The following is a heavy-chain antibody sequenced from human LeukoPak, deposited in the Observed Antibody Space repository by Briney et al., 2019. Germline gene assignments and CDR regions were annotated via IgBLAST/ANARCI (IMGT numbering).Heavy chain of an antibody. CDR1: GGSISSCS. D-gene: IGHD3-22*01. CDR3: AGDASCYYDGSGYYLGY. J-gene: IGHJ4*02. V-gene: IGHV4-4*07. CDR2: IHTSGST. Sequence: SETLSLTCIVSGGSISSCSWNWIRQPAGKGLEWIGRIHTSGSTNYNPSLKSRVTMSVDTSKNQFSLKLSSVTAADTAVYYCAGDASCYYDGSGYYLGYWGQGTLVTVSS.